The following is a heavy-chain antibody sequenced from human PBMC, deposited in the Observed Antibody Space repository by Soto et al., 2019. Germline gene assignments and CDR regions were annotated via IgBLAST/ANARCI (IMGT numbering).Heavy chain of an antibody. J-gene: IGHJ4*02. CDR1: GFTFSAYA. CDR2: ISGTSLST. Sequence: EVQLLESGGGLVQPGGSLRLSCAASGFTFSAYAMSWVRQAPGQGLEWVSAISGTSLSTYYADSVQGRFTISRDSSRKTLFLQMNTLRAEDTAVYFCAIRILGVEYWGQGTQVTVSS. V-gene: IGHV3-23*01. D-gene: IGHD3-16*01. CDR3: AIRILGVEY.